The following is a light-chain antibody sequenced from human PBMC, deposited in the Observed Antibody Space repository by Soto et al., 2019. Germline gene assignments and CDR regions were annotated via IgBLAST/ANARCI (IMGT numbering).Light chain of an antibody. Sequence: DIQMTQSPSSLSASVGDRVTITCRASQAIHSYLNWYQQKPGKAPNLLIFATSTLQSGVPSRFSGSGSGTDFTLTISSLQPEDFAVYYCQQYGGSPRTFGQGTKVEVK. CDR1: QAIHSY. V-gene: IGKV1-39*01. J-gene: IGKJ1*01. CDR3: QQYGGSPRT. CDR2: ATS.